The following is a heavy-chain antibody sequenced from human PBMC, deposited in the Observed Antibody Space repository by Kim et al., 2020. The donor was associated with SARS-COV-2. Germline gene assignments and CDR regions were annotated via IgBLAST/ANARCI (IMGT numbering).Heavy chain of an antibody. CDR1: GFTFSSYE. CDR3: ARLTITFGGVNDWFDP. Sequence: GGSLRLSCAASGFTFSSYEMNWVRQAPGKGLEWVSYISSSGSTIYYADSVKGRFTISRDNAKNSLYLQMNSLRAEDTAVYYCARLTITFGGVNDWFDPWGEGTLGTVSS. D-gene: IGHD3-16*01. V-gene: IGHV3-48*03. CDR2: ISSSGSTI. J-gene: IGHJ5*02.